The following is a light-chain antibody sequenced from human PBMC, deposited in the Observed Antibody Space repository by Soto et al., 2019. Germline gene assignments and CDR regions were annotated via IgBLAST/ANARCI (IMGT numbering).Light chain of an antibody. CDR3: QQYYSSPWT. J-gene: IGKJ1*01. Sequence: DIVMTQSPDSLAVSLGERATINCKSSQSVLYSSNNKNFLAWYQQKPGQPPKLLIYWASTRESGVPDRFSGSGSGTDSTLTISSLQAEDVAVYYCQQYYSSPWTFGQGTKVESK. CDR2: WAS. CDR1: QSVLYSSNNKNF. V-gene: IGKV4-1*01.